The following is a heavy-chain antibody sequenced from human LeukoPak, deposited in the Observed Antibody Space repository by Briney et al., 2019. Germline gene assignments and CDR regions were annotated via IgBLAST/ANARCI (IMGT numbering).Heavy chain of an antibody. CDR1: GGTFSSYA. Sequence: GSSVTVSCKASGGTFSSYAISWVRQAPGQGLEWMGGIIPIFGTANYAQKFQGRVTITTDESTSIAYMELSSLRSEDTAVYYCARGEHYYDSSGYYAEYFQHWGQGTLVTVSS. J-gene: IGHJ1*01. V-gene: IGHV1-69*05. D-gene: IGHD3-22*01. CDR2: IIPIFGTA. CDR3: ARGEHYYDSSGYYAEYFQH.